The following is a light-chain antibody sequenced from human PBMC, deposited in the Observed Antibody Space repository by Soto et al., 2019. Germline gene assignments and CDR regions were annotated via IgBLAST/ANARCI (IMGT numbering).Light chain of an antibody. CDR1: SSDIASFNY. CDR3: NSYSSSTFYV. J-gene: IGLJ1*01. Sequence: QSALAQPASASGSPGQSITISCTGSSSDIASFNYVSWYQQYPGKAPKLLIYQVTSRASGVSHRFSGSKFGDTASLTISGLQPEDEAEYYCNSYSSSTFYVFGTGTKATVL. V-gene: IGLV2-14*01. CDR2: QVT.